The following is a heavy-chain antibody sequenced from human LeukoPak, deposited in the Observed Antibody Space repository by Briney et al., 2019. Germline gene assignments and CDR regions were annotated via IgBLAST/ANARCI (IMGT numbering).Heavy chain of an antibody. J-gene: IGHJ5*01. CDR1: GLSLTTSGVG. CDR2: IYWYDIK. Sequence: SGPTLVKPTQTLTLTCTLSGLSLTTSGVGVGWIRQPPGKALEWLALIYWYDIKGYSPSLKNRLTITKDTSKNQLVLTMTNMDPVDTATYYCAQHTCNDYWHGWFDSWGQGILVTVSS. D-gene: IGHD1-1*01. V-gene: IGHV2-5*01. CDR3: AQHTCNDYWHGWFDS.